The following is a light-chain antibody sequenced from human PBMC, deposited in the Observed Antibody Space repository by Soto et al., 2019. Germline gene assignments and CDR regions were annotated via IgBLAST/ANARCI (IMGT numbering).Light chain of an antibody. Sequence: QSVLTQPPSASGTPGQRVTISCSGSSSNIGSNTVNWYQQLQGTAPKLLIYRNNQRPSGVPDRFSGSQSGTSASLAISGLQSEDEADYYCATWDDSLDGPVFGGGTKLTVL. CDR3: ATWDDSLDGPV. CDR2: RNN. V-gene: IGLV1-44*01. J-gene: IGLJ2*01. CDR1: SSNIGSNT.